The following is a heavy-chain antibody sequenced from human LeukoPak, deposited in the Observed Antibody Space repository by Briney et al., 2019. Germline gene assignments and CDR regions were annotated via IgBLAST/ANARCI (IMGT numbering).Heavy chain of an antibody. CDR3: GRRELSGTYLFDY. V-gene: IGHV4-61*02. Sequence: SQTLSLTCTVSGGSISSGSYYWSWIRQPAGKGLEWIGRIYTSGSTNYNPSLKSRITISVDTSKNQFSLKLSSVTAADTAVYYCGRRELSGTYLFDYWGQGTLVTVSS. CDR1: GGSISSGSYY. CDR2: IYTSGST. D-gene: IGHD1-26*01. J-gene: IGHJ4*02.